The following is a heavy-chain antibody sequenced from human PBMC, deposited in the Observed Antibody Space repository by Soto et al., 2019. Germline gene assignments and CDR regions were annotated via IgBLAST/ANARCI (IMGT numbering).Heavy chain of an antibody. CDR1: GFTFSSDG. Sequence: QVQLVESGGGVVQPGRSLRLSCAASGFTFSSDGMHWVRQAPGKGLEWVAVISYDGSNKYYADSVKGRFTISRDNSKNTLYLLMNSLRAEDTAVYFCAKEVEGAFDIWGQGTMVTVSS. V-gene: IGHV3-30*18. J-gene: IGHJ3*02. CDR2: ISYDGSNK. CDR3: AKEVEGAFDI.